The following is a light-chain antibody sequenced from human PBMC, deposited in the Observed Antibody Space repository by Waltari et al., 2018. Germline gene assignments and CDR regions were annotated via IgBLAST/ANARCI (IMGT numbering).Light chain of an antibody. Sequence: DIKMTQSPSSLSASVGDRVTITCRASQSISSYLNWYQQKPGKVPKLLIYAASSLQSGVPSRFSGSGSGTDFTLTISSLQPEDFATYYCQQSYSTLTFGGGTKVEIK. CDR2: AAS. CDR1: QSISSY. CDR3: QQSYSTLT. V-gene: IGKV1-39*01. J-gene: IGKJ4*01.